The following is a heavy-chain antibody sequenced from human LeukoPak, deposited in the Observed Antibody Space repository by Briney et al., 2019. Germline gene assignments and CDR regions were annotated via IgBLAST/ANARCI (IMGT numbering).Heavy chain of an antibody. V-gene: IGHV4-4*02. CDR1: GGSISSTNW. Sequence: SETLSLTCGVSGGSISSTNWWSWVRQPPGQGLEWIGYIYYSGSTNYNPSLKSRVTISVDTSKNQFSLKLSSVTAADTAVYYCARGADSSGYYSIFYFDYWGQGTLVTVSS. CDR3: ARGADSSGYYSIFYFDY. D-gene: IGHD3-22*01. J-gene: IGHJ4*02. CDR2: IYYSGST.